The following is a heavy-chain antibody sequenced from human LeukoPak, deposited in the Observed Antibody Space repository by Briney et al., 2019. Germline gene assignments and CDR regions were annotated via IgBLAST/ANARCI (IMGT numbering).Heavy chain of an antibody. CDR3: TRVEETATTAAIIRKYSYYYYYMDV. D-gene: IGHD4-11*01. V-gene: IGHV3-7*01. CDR1: GFTFSTYR. J-gene: IGHJ6*03. CDR2: IKQDGSEK. Sequence: SGGSLRLSCAASGFTFSTYRMSWVRQAPGKGLEWVANIKQDGSEKDYVDSVKGRFTISRDNAKNSLYLQMSSLRAEDTAVYYCTRVEETATTAAIIRKYSYYYYYMDVWGKGNTVTVSS.